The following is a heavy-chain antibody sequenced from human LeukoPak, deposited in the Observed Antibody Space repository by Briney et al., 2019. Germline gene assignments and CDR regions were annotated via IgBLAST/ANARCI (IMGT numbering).Heavy chain of an antibody. CDR2: INSDGSST. J-gene: IGHJ4*02. CDR1: GFTFSSYW. V-gene: IGHV3-74*01. D-gene: IGHD5-18*01. Sequence: GGSLRLSCADSGFTFSSYWMHWVRQAPGKGLVWVSRINSDGSSTSYADSVKGRFTISRDNAKNTLYLQMNSLRAEDTAVYYCARGGYSYGYGVDYWGQGTLVTVSS. CDR3: ARGGYSYGYGVDY.